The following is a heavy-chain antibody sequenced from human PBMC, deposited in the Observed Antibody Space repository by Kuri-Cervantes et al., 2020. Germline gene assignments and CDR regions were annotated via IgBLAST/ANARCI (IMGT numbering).Heavy chain of an antibody. V-gene: IGHV1-24*01. D-gene: IGHD1-26*01. CDR1: GYTFTGYY. CDR3: ATADVYSGSELLPGGGMDV. J-gene: IGHJ6*02. Sequence: ASVKVSCKASGYTFTGYYMHWVRQAPGKGLEWMGGFDPEDGETIYAQKFQGRVTMTEDTSTDTAYMELSSLRSEDTAVYYCATADVYSGSELLPGGGMDVWGQGTTVTVSS. CDR2: FDPEDGET.